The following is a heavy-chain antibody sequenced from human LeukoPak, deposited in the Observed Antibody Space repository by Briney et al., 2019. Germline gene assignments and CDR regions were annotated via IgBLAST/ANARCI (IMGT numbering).Heavy chain of an antibody. D-gene: IGHD3-22*01. J-gene: IGHJ4*02. CDR2: INPNSGGT. V-gene: IGHV1-2*02. CDR3: YYYDSSGYPR. Sequence: ASVKVSCKASGYTFTSYGISWVRQAPGQGLEWMGWINPNSGGTNYAQKFQGRVTMTRDTSISTAYMELSRLRSDDTAVYFSYYYDSSGYPRWGQGTLVTVSS. CDR1: GYTFTSYG.